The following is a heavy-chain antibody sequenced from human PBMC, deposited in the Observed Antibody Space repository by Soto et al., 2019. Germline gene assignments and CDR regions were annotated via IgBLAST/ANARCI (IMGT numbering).Heavy chain of an antibody. J-gene: IGHJ4*02. CDR2: IYYSGST. CDR1: GGSMSSGGYY. V-gene: IGHV4-31*03. D-gene: IGHD2-2*01. Sequence: KPSETLSLTCTVSGGSMSSGGYYWSWIRQHPGKGLGWIGYIYYSGSTYYNPSLKSRVTISVDTSKNQFSLKLSSVTAADTAVYYCARSGTSANYFDYWGQGTLVTVSS. CDR3: ARSGTSANYFDY.